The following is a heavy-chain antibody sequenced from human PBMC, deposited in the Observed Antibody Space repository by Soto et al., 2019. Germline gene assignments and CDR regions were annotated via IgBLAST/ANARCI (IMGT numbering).Heavy chain of an antibody. Sequence: PSETLSLTCTVSGGSISSGGYYWSWIRQHPGKGPEWIGYIYYSGSTYYNPSLKSRVTISVDTSKNQFSLKLSSVTAADTAVYYGARSPFWTHVGFDPWGQGTRVTVSS. CDR2: IYYSGST. D-gene: IGHD3-3*01. V-gene: IGHV4-31*03. CDR3: ARSPFWTHVGFDP. J-gene: IGHJ5*02. CDR1: GGSISSGGYY.